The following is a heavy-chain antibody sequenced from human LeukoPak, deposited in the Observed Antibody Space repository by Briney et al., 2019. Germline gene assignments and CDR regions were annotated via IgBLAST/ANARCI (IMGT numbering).Heavy chain of an antibody. CDR3: ARPAADAEYFQH. V-gene: IGHV1-69*04. D-gene: IGHD2-15*01. Sequence: SVKVSCKASGGTFSSYAISWVRQAPGQGLEWMGRIIPILGIANYAQKFQGRVTITADKSTSTAYMELSSLRSEDTAVYYCARPAADAEYFQHWGQGTLVTVSS. J-gene: IGHJ1*01. CDR1: GGTFSSYA. CDR2: IIPILGIA.